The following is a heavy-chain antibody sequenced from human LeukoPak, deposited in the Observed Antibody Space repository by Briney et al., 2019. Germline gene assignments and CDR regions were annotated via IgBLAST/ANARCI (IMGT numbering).Heavy chain of an antibody. Sequence: PSETLSLTCTVSGGSISSSSYYWGWIRQPPGKGLEWIGSIYYSGSTYYNPSLKSRVTISVDTSKNQFSLKLSSVTAADTAVYYCASAIYTVAGFDYWGQGTLVTVSS. CDR1: GGSISSSSYY. D-gene: IGHD6-19*01. CDR3: ASAIYTVAGFDY. J-gene: IGHJ4*02. CDR2: IYYSGST. V-gene: IGHV4-39*01.